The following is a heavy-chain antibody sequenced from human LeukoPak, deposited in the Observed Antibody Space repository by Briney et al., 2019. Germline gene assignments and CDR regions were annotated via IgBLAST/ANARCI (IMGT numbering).Heavy chain of an antibody. D-gene: IGHD6-19*01. V-gene: IGHV6-1*01. CDR3: ARETGIAVAGTAALDP. CDR1: GDSVSSNSAA. Sequence: SQTLSLTCAIPGDSVSSNSAAWNWIRQSPSRGLEWLGRTYYRSKWYNDYAVSVKSRITINPDTSKNQFSLQLNSVTPEDTAVYYCARETGIAVAGTAALDPWGQGTLVTVSS. CDR2: TYYRSKWYN. J-gene: IGHJ5*02.